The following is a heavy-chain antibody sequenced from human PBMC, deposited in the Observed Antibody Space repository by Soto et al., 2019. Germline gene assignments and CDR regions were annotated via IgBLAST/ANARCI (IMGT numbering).Heavy chain of an antibody. CDR2: FSAGGSR. CDR1: GFTVSSSA. CDR3: AKDSGSGGIVASTPDY. V-gene: IGHV3-23*01. J-gene: IGHJ4*02. Sequence: EVQLLESGGGLVQPGGSLRLSCAASGFTVSSSAMIWVRQAPGKGLEWVATFSAGGSRYYADSVKGRFTISRNSSPNTLYLQMNGLRAEDTALYYCAKDSGSGGIVASTPDYWGQGTLVTVSS. D-gene: IGHD6-19*01.